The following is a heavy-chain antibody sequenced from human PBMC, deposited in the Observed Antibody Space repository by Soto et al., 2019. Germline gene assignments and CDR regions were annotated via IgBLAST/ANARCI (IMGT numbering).Heavy chain of an antibody. J-gene: IGHJ6*03. D-gene: IGHD4-17*01. CDR1: GGSISSSSYY. CDR2: IYYSGST. CDR3: ARHDKGDYDYYYYYYMDV. V-gene: IGHV4-39*01. Sequence: PSETLSLTCTVSGGSISSSSYYWGWIRQPPGKGLEWIGSIYYSGSTYYNPSLKSRVTISVDTSKNQFSLKLSSVTAADTAVYYCARHDKGDYDYYYYYYMDVRGKRTTVTVSS.